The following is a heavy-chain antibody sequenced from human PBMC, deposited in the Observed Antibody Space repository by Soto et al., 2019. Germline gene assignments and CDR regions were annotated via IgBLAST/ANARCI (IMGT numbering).Heavy chain of an antibody. V-gene: IGHV3-21*01. CDR2: ISSSSSYI. J-gene: IGHJ4*02. CDR1: GFTFSSYS. Sequence: EVQLVESGGGLVKPGGSLRLSCAASGFTFSSYSMNWVRQAPGKGLEWVSSISSSSSYIYYADSVKGRFTISRDNAQNSLYLQMNSLRAEDTAVYYCARVVVVAATRIGDYWGQGTLVTVSS. CDR3: ARVVVVAATRIGDY. D-gene: IGHD2-15*01.